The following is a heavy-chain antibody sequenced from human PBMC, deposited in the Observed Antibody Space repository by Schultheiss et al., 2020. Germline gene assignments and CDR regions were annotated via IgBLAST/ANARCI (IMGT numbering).Heavy chain of an antibody. CDR2: IFHSGST. CDR3: ASSLVVTERGFDY. Sequence: SKTLSLTCTVSGGSISSGGYYWSWIRQHPGKGLEWIGYIFHSGSTYYNPSLKSRVTISIDTSKNQFSLKLSSVTAADTAVYYCASSLVVTERGFDYWGQGTLVTVSS. V-gene: IGHV4-31*03. J-gene: IGHJ4*02. D-gene: IGHD2-21*02. CDR1: GGSISSGGYY.